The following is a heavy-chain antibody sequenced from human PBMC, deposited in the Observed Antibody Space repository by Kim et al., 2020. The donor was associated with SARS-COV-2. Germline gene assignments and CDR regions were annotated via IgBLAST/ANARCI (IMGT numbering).Heavy chain of an antibody. Sequence: TPSLHSRGTIAVNTSKNQFSLKLSSVTAADTAVYYCARGGLQTYYYYMDVWGKGTTVTVSS. V-gene: IGHV4-59*09. J-gene: IGHJ6*03. D-gene: IGHD4-4*01. CDR3: ARGGLQTYYYYMDV.